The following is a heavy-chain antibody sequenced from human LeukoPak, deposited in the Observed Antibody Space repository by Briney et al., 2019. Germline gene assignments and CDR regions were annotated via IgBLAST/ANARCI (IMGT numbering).Heavy chain of an antibody. Sequence: ASVKVSCKASAYTFTGYYMLWVRQAPGQGLEWMGMVTPRSGSTTYAQKFQGRVTMTRDTSTNTVYMELSSLRSEDTAVYYCARVYGSTWGYFDYWGQGTLVTVSS. D-gene: IGHD6-13*01. CDR2: VTPRSGST. CDR3: ARVYGSTWGYFDY. J-gene: IGHJ4*02. CDR1: AYTFTGYY. V-gene: IGHV1-46*01.